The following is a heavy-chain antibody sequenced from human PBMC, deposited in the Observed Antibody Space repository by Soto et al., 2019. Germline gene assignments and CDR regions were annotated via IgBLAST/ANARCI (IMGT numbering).Heavy chain of an antibody. V-gene: IGHV2-5*02. CDR1: GFSFTTYGVG. Sequence: QITLNESGPTLVKPTQTLTLTCTFSGFSFTTYGVGVGWIRQAPGTAPEWLALIYWDELKIFRSSLESRLTITQDTAKTQPVLTIANMDPVDKATYSCPRKGQSPGSSACGRDWYVEVWGKGTTVTVSS. CDR2: IYWDELK. D-gene: IGHD3-10*01. CDR3: PRKGQSPGSSACGRDWYVEV. J-gene: IGHJ6*04.